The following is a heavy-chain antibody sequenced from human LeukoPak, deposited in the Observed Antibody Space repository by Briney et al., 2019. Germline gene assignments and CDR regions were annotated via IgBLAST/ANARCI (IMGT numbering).Heavy chain of an antibody. D-gene: IGHD4-17*01. CDR1: GYTFTSYG. Sequence: ASGKVSCKASGYTFTSYGISWVRQAPGQGLEWMGWISAYNGNTNYAQKLQGRVTMTTDTSTSTAYMELRSLRSDDTAVYYCARVYTVTTGLPYFDYWGQGTLVTVSS. CDR3: ARVYTVTTGLPYFDY. CDR2: ISAYNGNT. J-gene: IGHJ4*02. V-gene: IGHV1-18*01.